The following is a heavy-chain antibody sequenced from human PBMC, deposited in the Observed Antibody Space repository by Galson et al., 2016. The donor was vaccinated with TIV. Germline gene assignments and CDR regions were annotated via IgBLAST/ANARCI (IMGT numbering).Heavy chain of an antibody. CDR2: IKPNRGDT. D-gene: IGHD3-9*01. CDR1: GYKFIGYH. Sequence: SCKASGYKFIGYHVHWVRQAPGQGLEWMGWIKPNRGDTNVAQKFRGRVTMTRDTSITTAYLELSGLRSDDTAVYYCARGFGVSTGNYLPKDFDYWGQGTLVTVSS. J-gene: IGHJ4*02. V-gene: IGHV1-2*02. CDR3: ARGFGVSTGNYLPKDFDY.